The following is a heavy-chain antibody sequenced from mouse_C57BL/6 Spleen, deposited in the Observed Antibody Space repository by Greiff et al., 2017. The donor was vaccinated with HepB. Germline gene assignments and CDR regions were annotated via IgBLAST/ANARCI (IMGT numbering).Heavy chain of an antibody. CDR3: ATSYGYAMDY. CDR1: GYTFTSYD. V-gene: IGHV1-85*01. J-gene: IGHJ4*01. D-gene: IGHD1-1*01. CDR2: IYPRDGST. Sequence: VKLQESGPELVKPGASVKLSCKASGYTFTSYDINWVKQRPGQGLEWIGWIYPRDGSTKYNEKFKGKATLTVDTSSSTAYMELHSLTSEDSAVYFCATSYGYAMDYWGQGTSVTVSS.